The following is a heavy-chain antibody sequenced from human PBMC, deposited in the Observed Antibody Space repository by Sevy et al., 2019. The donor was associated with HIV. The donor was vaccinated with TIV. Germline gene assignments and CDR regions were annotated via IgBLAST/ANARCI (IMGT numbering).Heavy chain of an antibody. CDR2: ISCSGSP. Sequence: SETLSLTCSVSGDSITRSAYYWAWIRQPPGKGLEWIGSISCSGSPYHNGSLKGRLTMAVDTSKSQFSLTLESVTAADTAVYYCARRSAGQWLAVYYFDSWGQGTLVTVSS. J-gene: IGHJ4*02. CDR3: ARRSAGQWLAVYYFDS. D-gene: IGHD6-19*01. V-gene: IGHV4-39*01. CDR1: GDSITRSAYY.